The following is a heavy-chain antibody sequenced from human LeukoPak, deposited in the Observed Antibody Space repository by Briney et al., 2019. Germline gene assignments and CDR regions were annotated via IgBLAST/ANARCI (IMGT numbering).Heavy chain of an antibody. CDR1: GFTFSSYA. Sequence: PGRSLRLSCAASGFTFSSYAMHWVRQAPGKGLEWVAVISYDGSNKYYADSVKGRFTISRDNSENTLYLQMNSLRAEDTAVYYCARDFLDSSSYYFDYWGQGTLVTVSS. CDR2: ISYDGSNK. CDR3: ARDFLDSSSYYFDY. J-gene: IGHJ4*02. D-gene: IGHD6-6*01. V-gene: IGHV3-30-3*01.